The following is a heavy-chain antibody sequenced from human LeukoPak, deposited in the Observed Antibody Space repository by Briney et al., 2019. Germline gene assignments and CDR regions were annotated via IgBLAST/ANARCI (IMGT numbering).Heavy chain of an antibody. CDR3: AREVATDYYMDV. D-gene: IGHD5-12*01. V-gene: IGHV4-59*01. CDR2: IYYSGST. CDR1: GGSISSYY. J-gene: IGHJ6*03. Sequence: PSETLSLTCTVSGGSISSYYWSWIRQPPGKGLEWIGYIYYSGSTNYNPSLKSRVTISVDTSKNQFSLKLSSVTAADTAVYYCAREVATDYYMDVWGKGTTVTISS.